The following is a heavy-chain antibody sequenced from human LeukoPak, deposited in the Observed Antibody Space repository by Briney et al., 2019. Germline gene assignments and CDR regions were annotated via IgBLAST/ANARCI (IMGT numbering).Heavy chain of an antibody. CDR1: GDSISSGAYY. CDR3: ARGRYCSSTSCYRAINYYYYYYMDV. CDR2: IYYSGST. Sequence: PSETLSLTCTVSGDSISSGAYYWGWIRQPPGKGLEWIGSIYYSGSTYDNPSLKSRVTISVDTSRNQFSLKLSSVTAADTAVYYCARGRYCSSTSCYRAINYYYYYYMDVWGKGTTVTVSS. V-gene: IGHV4-39*07. J-gene: IGHJ6*03. D-gene: IGHD2-2*02.